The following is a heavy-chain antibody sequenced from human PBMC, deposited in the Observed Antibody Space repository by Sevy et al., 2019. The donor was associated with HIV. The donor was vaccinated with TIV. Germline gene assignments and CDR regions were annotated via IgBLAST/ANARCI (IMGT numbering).Heavy chain of an antibody. Sequence: GGSLRLSCAASGFTFSSYAMHWVRQAPGKGLEWVAAISYDGSNKYYADSVKGRFTISRDNSKNTLYLQMNSLRAEDTAVYYCARDRGQNRGVLITIFGVVTVDAFDIWGQGTMVTVSS. CDR3: ARDRGQNRGVLITIFGVVTVDAFDI. CDR2: ISYDGSNK. V-gene: IGHV3-30-3*01. CDR1: GFTFSSYA. D-gene: IGHD3-3*01. J-gene: IGHJ3*02.